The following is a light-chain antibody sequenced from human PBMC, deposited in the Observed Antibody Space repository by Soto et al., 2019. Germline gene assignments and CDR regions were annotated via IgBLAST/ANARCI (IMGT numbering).Light chain of an antibody. Sequence: DIQMTQSPSTLSASVGDRVTITCRASQSISTWLAWYQQKPGKAPNLLIYDASSLERGVPSRFSGSGSETEFTLTISSLQPDDFATYYCQQYNSYTFGQGTKLEIK. V-gene: IGKV1-5*01. CDR3: QQYNSYT. CDR1: QSISTW. CDR2: DAS. J-gene: IGKJ2*01.